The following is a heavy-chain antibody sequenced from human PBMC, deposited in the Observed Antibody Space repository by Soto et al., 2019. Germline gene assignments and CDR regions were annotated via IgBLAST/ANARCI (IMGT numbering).Heavy chain of an antibody. CDR2: IYYTGST. J-gene: IGHJ4*02. CDR3: ALSLWNVAAAGIDD. V-gene: IGHV4-31*03. CDR1: GASISSGPYY. D-gene: IGHD6-13*01. Sequence: PSETLSLTCTVSGASISSGPYYWSWIRQHPGKGLEWIGYIYYTGSTFYNPSLKSRVAISVDTSKSQFSLKLSSVTAADTAVYYCALSLWNVAAAGIDDWGQGILVTVSS.